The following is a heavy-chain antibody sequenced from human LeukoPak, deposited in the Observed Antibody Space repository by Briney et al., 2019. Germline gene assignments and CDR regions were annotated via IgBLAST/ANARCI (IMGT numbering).Heavy chain of an antibody. J-gene: IGHJ4*02. CDR1: VFTFSSYA. D-gene: IGHD3-22*01. V-gene: IGHV3-23*01. CDR3: AKGAPHGGYYNFDY. CDR2: ISGSGGSR. Sequence: GGSLRLSCAASVFTFSSYAMSWVRRAPGKGLEWVSAISGSGGSRYYADSVKGRFTISRDNSKNTLYLQMNSLRAEDTAVYYCAKGAPHGGYYNFDYWGQGTLVTVSS.